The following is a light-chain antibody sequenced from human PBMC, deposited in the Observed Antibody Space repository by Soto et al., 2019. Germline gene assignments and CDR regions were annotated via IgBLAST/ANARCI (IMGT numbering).Light chain of an antibody. J-gene: IGLJ2*01. CDR2: DVS. CDR1: TSEVGGYNY. V-gene: IGLV2-14*01. CDR3: SSYTSSSTLVV. Sequence: QSALTQPASVSGSPGQRITISCPGTTSEVGGYNYVSWYQQHPGKAPKLMIYDVSNRPSGVSNRFSGSKSGNTASLTISGLQAEDEADYYCSSYTSSSTLVVFGGGTKLTVL.